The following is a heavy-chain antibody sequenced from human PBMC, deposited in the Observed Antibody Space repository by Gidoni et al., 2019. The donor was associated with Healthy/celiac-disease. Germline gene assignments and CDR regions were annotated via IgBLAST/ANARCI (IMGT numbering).Heavy chain of an antibody. Sequence: QVKLQASGPGLVKTSETLSLTCTVPGGSLISHSWRWTRQPAGKGLEWIGRIYTSGSTNYNPSLKSRVTMSVDTSKNQFSLKLSSVTAADTAVYYCAREGVAGTVAFDIWGQGTMVTVSS. CDR3: AREGVAGTVAFDI. V-gene: IGHV4-4*07. J-gene: IGHJ3*02. CDR1: GGSLISHS. D-gene: IGHD6-19*01. CDR2: IYTSGST.